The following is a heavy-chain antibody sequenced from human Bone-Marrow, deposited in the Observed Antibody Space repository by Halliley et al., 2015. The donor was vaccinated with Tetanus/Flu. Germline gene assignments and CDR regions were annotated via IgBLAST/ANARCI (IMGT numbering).Heavy chain of an antibody. D-gene: IGHD1-26*01. CDR3: ARHGVAIASSTTSLLPPDP. J-gene: IGHJ5*02. V-gene: IGHV4-59*08. Sequence: GLVKPSETLSLTCAVSGGSLNPFYWSWIRQPPGKGLEWLGYISYTGTTNYNPSLRSRVTISVDTSKSQFSLKVNSVTAADTAVYYCARHGVAIASSTTSLLPPDPWGQGILVIVSS. CDR2: ISYTGTT. CDR1: GGSLNPFY.